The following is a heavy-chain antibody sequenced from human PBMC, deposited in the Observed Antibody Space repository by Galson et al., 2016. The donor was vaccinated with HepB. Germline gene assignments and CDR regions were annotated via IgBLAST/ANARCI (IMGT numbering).Heavy chain of an antibody. CDR3: ARGLRDCSGTSCYGGNWFDP. CDR1: GDSVSSNSAT. CDR2: TYYRSKWYN. J-gene: IGHJ5*02. D-gene: IGHD2-2*01. V-gene: IGHV6-1*01. Sequence: CAISGDSVSSNSATWNWIRQSPSRGLEWLGRTYYRSKWYNDYALSVKSRITINPDTSKNQFSLQLNSVTPEDTAVYYCARGLRDCSGTSCYGGNWFDPWGQGTLVTVSS.